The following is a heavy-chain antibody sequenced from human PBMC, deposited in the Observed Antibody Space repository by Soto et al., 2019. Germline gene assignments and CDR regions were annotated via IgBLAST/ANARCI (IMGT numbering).Heavy chain of an antibody. CDR2: INHSGST. J-gene: IGHJ4*02. CDR3: ARGMYTSYDSSGYPFDY. V-gene: IGHV4-34*01. D-gene: IGHD3-22*01. CDR1: GGSFSGYY. Sequence: PSETLSLTCAVYGGSFSGYYWSWIRQPPGKGLEWIGEINHSGSTNYNPSLKSRVTISVDTSKNQFSLKLSSVTAADTAVYYCARGMYTSYDSSGYPFDYWGQGTLVTVSS.